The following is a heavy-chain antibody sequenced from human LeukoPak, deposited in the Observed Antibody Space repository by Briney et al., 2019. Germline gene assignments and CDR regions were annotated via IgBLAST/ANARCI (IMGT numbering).Heavy chain of an antibody. D-gene: IGHD6-19*01. J-gene: IGHJ5*02. V-gene: IGHV3-11*01. Sequence: GGSLRLSCAASGFTFNAYFMTWIRQAPGKGLEWISYISGSGTAYYADSVKGRFTISRDNSKNMVYLQMNSLRADDTAIYYCGKDGGQYSSGPEFDPRGQGALVTVSS. CDR3: GKDGGQYSSGPEFDP. CDR2: ISGSGTA. CDR1: GFTFNAYF.